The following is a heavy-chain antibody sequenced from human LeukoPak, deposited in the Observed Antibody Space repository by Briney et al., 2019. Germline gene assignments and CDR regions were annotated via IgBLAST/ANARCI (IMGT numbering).Heavy chain of an antibody. J-gene: IGHJ4*02. V-gene: IGHV3-21*01. CDR1: GFTFNNYA. CDR2: ISSSSSYI. D-gene: IGHD3-10*01. CDR3: AREREYYYGSGSYGRGSNFDY. Sequence: GGSLRLSCVASGFTFNNYAMNWVRQAPGKGLEWVSSISSSSSYIYYADSVKGRFTISRDNAKNSLYLQMNSLRAEDTAVYYCAREREYYYGSGSYGRGSNFDYWGQGTLVTVSS.